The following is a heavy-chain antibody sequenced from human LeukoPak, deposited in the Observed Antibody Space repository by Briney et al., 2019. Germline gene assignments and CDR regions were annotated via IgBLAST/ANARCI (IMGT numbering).Heavy chain of an antibody. CDR3: ARASSYYDSSGYYHPIDY. Sequence: SSETLSLTCTVPGGSISSYYWSWIRQPPGKGLEWIGYIYYSGSTNYNPSLKSRVTISVDTSKNQFSLKLSSVTAADTAVYYCARASSYYDSSGYYHPIDYWGQGTLVTVSS. D-gene: IGHD3-22*01. CDR2: IYYSGST. CDR1: GGSISSYY. J-gene: IGHJ4*02. V-gene: IGHV4-59*01.